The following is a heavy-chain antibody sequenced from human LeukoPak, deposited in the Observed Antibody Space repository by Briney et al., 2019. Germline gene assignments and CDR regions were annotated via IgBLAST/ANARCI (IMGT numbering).Heavy chain of an antibody. V-gene: IGHV3-30*02. Sequence: GGSLRLSCAASGFTFSSYGMHWVRQAPGKGLEWVAFIRYDGSNKYYADSVKGRFTISRDNSRNTLYLQMNSLRAEDTAVYYCAKETGGRQGLDYWGQGTLVTVSS. D-gene: IGHD3-10*01. CDR1: GFTFSSYG. J-gene: IGHJ4*02. CDR3: AKETGGRQGLDY. CDR2: IRYDGSNK.